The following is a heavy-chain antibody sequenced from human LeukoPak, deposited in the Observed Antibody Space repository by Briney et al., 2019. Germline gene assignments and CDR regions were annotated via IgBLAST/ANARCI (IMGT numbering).Heavy chain of an antibody. V-gene: IGHV3-21*01. CDR1: GFTFSSYS. Sequence: GGSLRLSCAASGFTFSSYSMNWVRQAPGKGLEWVSSISSSSSYIYYADSVKGRFTISRDSAKNSLYLQMNSLRAEDTAVYYCARTLAVAGLFDYWGQGTLVTVSS. CDR3: ARTLAVAGLFDY. D-gene: IGHD6-19*01. J-gene: IGHJ4*02. CDR2: ISSSSSYI.